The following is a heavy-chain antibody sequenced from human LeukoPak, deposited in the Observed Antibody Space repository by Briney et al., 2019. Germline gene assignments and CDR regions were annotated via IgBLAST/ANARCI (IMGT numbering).Heavy chain of an antibody. D-gene: IGHD1-1*01. J-gene: IGHJ5*02. V-gene: IGHV3-23*01. Sequence: GGSLRLSCTASGFTFSDHVMNWVRQAPGKGLEWVSVISNADPYTSYTGSVKGRFTISRDNSKDTLYLQMNDLRAEDTAVYYCVKDGPITGIYLCAWGQGTLVTVSS. CDR2: ISNADPYT. CDR1: GFTFSDHV. CDR3: VKDGPITGIYLCA.